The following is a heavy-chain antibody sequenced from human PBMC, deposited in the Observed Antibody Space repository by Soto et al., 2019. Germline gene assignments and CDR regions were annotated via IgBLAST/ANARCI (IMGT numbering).Heavy chain of an antibody. CDR2: IYYSGST. CDR1: GGSISSYY. D-gene: IGHD4-17*01. CDR3: ARDLRGDYGDYGRRGYPRGWFDP. V-gene: IGHV4-59*01. J-gene: IGHJ5*02. Sequence: SETLSLTCAVSGGSISSYYWSWIRQTPGKGLEWIGYIYYSGSTNYNPSLKSRVTISVDTSKNQFSLKLSSVTAADTAVYYCARDLRGDYGDYGRRGYPRGWFDPWGQGTLVIVSS.